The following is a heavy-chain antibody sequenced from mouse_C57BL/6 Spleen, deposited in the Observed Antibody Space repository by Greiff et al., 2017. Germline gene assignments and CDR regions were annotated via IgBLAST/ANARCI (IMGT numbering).Heavy chain of an antibody. V-gene: IGHV5-17*01. CDR1: GFTFSDYG. J-gene: IGHJ4*01. Sequence: EVQLVESGGGLVKPGGSLKLSCAASGFTFSDYGMHWVRQAPEKGLEWVAYISSGSSTIYYADTVKGRFTISRDNAKNTLFLQMTSLRSEDTAMYYCARPRGWSYAMDYWGQGTSVTVSS. D-gene: IGHD3-3*01. CDR2: ISSGSSTI. CDR3: ARPRGWSYAMDY.